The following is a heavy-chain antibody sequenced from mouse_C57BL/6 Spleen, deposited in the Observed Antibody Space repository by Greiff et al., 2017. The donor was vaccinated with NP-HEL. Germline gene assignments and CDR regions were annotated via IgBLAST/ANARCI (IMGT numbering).Heavy chain of an antibody. Sequence: EVQLQQSGPELVKPGASVKISCKASGYTFTDYYMNWVKQSHGKSLEWIGDINPNNGGTSYNQKFKGKATLTVDKSSSTAYMELRSLTSEDSAVYYWAREGGFITTAYFDYGAKAPLSQSPQ. CDR1: GYTFTDYY. V-gene: IGHV1-26*01. J-gene: IGHJ2*01. CDR2: INPNNGGT. CDR3: AREGGFITTAYFDY. D-gene: IGHD1-1*01.